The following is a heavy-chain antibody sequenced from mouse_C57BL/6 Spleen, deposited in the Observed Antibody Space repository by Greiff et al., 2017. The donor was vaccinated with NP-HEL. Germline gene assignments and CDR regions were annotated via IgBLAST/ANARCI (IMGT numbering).Heavy chain of an antibody. CDR2: IDPSDSET. CDR1: GYTFTSYW. CDR3: ARWDDGYSWYFDV. V-gene: IGHV1-52*01. D-gene: IGHD2-3*01. J-gene: IGHJ1*03. Sequence: VQLQQPGAELVRPGSSVKLSCKASGYTFTSYWMHWVKQRPIQGLEWIGNIDPSDSETHYNQKFKDKATLTVDKSSSTAYMQLSSLTSEDSAVYYCARWDDGYSWYFDVWGTGTTVTVSS.